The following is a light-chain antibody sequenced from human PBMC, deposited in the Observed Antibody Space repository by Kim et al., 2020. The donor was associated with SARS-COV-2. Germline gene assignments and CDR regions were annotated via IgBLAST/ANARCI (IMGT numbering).Light chain of an antibody. J-gene: IGKJ1*01. Sequence: EIVMTQSPLYLPVTPGEPASISCRSSQSLVYNYGDNYLDWYLQKPGHSPKLLIYVGSNRAPGVPDRFSASGSGTDFTLKISRVEAEDVGIYYCMQSLQTPWTFGQGTKVDIK. CDR3: MQSLQTPWT. V-gene: IGKV2-28*01. CDR2: VGS. CDR1: QSLVYNYGDNY.